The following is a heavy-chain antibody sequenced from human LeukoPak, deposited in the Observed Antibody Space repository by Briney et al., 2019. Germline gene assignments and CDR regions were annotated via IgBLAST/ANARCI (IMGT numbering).Heavy chain of an antibody. CDR1: GYSISSGYY. CDR2: IYHSGST. D-gene: IGHD6-13*01. Sequence: SPSETLSLTCTVSGYSISSGYYWGWIRQPPGKGLEWIGSIYHSGSTYYNPSLKSRVTISVDTSKNQFSLKLSSVTAADTAVYYCASQQLVRFPFDYWGQGTLVTVSS. CDR3: ASQQLVRFPFDY. V-gene: IGHV4-38-2*02. J-gene: IGHJ4*02.